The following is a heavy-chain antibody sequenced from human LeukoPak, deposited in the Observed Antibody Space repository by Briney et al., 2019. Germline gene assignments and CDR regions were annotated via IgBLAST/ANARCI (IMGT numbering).Heavy chain of an antibody. V-gene: IGHV3-23*01. CDR1: GFTFSSYA. CDR3: VKASSSSPQYNWFDA. Sequence: GGSLRLSCAASGFTFSSYAMSWVRQAPGKGLEWVSAISGSGGSTYYADSVKGRFTISRDNSKNTLYLQMNSLRAEDTAVYYCVKASSSSPQYNWFDAWGQGTLVTVSS. D-gene: IGHD6-6*01. J-gene: IGHJ5*02. CDR2: ISGSGGST.